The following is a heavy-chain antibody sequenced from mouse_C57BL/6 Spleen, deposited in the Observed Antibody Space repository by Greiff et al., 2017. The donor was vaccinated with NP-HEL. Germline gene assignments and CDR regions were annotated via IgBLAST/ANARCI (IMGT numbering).Heavy chain of an antibody. CDR1: GFTFSDYG. CDR2: ISSGSSTI. D-gene: IGHD2-4*01. Sequence: EVMLVESGGGLVKPGGSLKLSCAASGFTFSDYGMHWVRQAPEKGLEWVAYISSGSSTIYYADTVKGRFTISRDNAKNTLFLQMTSLRSEDTAMYYCARSYDYGGDAMDYWGQGTSVTVSS. CDR3: ARSYDYGGDAMDY. V-gene: IGHV5-17*01. J-gene: IGHJ4*01.